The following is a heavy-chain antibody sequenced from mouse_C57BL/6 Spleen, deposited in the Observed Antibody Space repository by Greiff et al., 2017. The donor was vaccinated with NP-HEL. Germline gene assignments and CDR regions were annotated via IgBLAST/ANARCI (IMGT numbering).Heavy chain of an antibody. CDR1: GYTFTDYE. CDR2: IDPETGGT. J-gene: IGHJ2*01. V-gene: IGHV1-15*01. Sequence: QVQLKQSGAELVRPGASVTLSCKASGYTFTDYEMHWVKQTPVHGLEWIGAIDPETGGTAYNQKFKGKAILTADKSSSTAYMELRSLTSEDSAVYYCTRRYGSSYVVYFDYWGQGTTLTVSS. D-gene: IGHD1-1*01. CDR3: TRRYGSSYVVYFDY.